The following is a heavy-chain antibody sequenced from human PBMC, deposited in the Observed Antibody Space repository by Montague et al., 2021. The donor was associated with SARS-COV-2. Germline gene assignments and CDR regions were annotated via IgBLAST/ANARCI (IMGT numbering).Heavy chain of an antibody. CDR3: AHQYYDYVWGSYRPDHFDS. CDR1: GFSLSTGGVG. J-gene: IGHJ4*02. D-gene: IGHD3-16*02. V-gene: IGHV2-5*02. Sequence: PALVKPTQTLTLTCSFSGFSLSTGGVGVDWIRQSPGKGLEWLGVIFWDDEKRYNPTLKTRLTISKGTSQNQVVITLTDMGPADTATYFCAHQYYDYVWGSYRPDHFDSWGQGALVTVSS. CDR2: IFWDDEK.